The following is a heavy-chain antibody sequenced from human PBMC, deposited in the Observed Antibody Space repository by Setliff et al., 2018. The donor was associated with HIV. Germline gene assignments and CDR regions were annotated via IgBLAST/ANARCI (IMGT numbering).Heavy chain of an antibody. D-gene: IGHD2-21*02. CDR2: INYSGSA. J-gene: IGHJ4*02. CDR1: GGSISSTSYY. V-gene: IGHV4-39*02. Sequence: PSETLSLTCTVSGGSISSTSYYWGWIRQPPGKGLEWIGSINYSGSAYYIPSLKSRVTISVDTSKKQFSLNLSSVTAADTAIYYCVREWVDTANPGPFDIWSPGTLVTVSS. CDR3: VREWVDTANPGPFDI.